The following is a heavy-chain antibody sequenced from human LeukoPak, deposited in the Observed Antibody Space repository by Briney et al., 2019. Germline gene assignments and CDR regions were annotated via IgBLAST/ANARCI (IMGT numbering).Heavy chain of an antibody. CDR3: VRELWFGESF. Sequence: SETLSLTCTVSGGSISSGSYYWSWIRQPAGKGLEWIGRIYTSGSTNYNPSLKSRVTISVDTSKNQFSLKLSFVTAADTAVYYCVRELWFGESFWGQGTMVTVSS. J-gene: IGHJ3*01. D-gene: IGHD3-10*01. CDR1: GGSISSGSYY. V-gene: IGHV4-61*02. CDR2: IYTSGST.